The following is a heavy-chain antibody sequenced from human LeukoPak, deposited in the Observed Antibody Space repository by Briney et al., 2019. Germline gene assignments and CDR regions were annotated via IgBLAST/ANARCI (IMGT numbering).Heavy chain of an antibody. CDR3: ARTKSPLYCSSTSCYFRPVETRCGMDV. Sequence: GASVKVSCKASGYTFTSYDINWVRQATGQGLEWMGWMNPNSGNTGYAQKFQGRVTMTRNTSISTAYMELSSLRSEDTAVYYCARTKSPLYCSSTSCYFRPVETRCGMDVWGQGTTVTVSS. V-gene: IGHV1-8*01. CDR1: GYTFTSYD. J-gene: IGHJ6*02. D-gene: IGHD2-2*01. CDR2: MNPNSGNT.